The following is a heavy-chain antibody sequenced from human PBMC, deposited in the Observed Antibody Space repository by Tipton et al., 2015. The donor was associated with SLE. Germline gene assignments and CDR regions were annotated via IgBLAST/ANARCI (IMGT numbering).Heavy chain of an antibody. CDR3: ARDPSMREAFDI. J-gene: IGHJ3*02. CDR1: GGSISSGSYY. V-gene: IGHV4-61*09. D-gene: IGHD2/OR15-2a*01. CDR2: IYTSGST. Sequence: TLSLTCTVSGGSISSGSYYWSWIRQPAGKGLEWIGYIYTSGSTNYNPSLKSRVTISVDRSKNQFSLKLSSVTAADTAVYYCARDPSMREAFDIWGQGTMVTVSS.